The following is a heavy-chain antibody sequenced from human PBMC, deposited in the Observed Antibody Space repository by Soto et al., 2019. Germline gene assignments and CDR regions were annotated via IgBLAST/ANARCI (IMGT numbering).Heavy chain of an antibody. V-gene: IGHV3-73*01. Sequence: EVLLVESGGGLVQPGGSLKLSCAASGFVFKDSSIRWVRQASGKGLEWVGRIRDRAFSYATAYAASVKGRFTISRDDSTNTAYLQMNSLKTEDTAIYYCTRLISAAQDYWGQGTLVTVSS. J-gene: IGHJ4*02. D-gene: IGHD3-10*01. CDR1: GFVFKDSS. CDR2: IRDRAFSYAT. CDR3: TRLISAAQDY.